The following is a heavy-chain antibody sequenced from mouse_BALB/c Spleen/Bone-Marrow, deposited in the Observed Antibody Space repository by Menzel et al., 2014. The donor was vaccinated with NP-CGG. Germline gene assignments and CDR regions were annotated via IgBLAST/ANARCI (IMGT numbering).Heavy chain of an antibody. CDR3: ARRGWYYAMDY. D-gene: IGHD2-3*01. V-gene: IGHV5-12*02. CDR2: ISNGGGST. Sequence: EVMLVESGGGLVQPGGSLKLSCATSGFTFXDYYMYWVRQTPEKRLEWVAYISNGGGSTYYPDTVKGRFTISRDNAKNTLYLQMSRLKSEDTAMYYCARRGWYYAMDYWGQGTSVTVSS. CDR1: GFTFXDYY. J-gene: IGHJ4*01.